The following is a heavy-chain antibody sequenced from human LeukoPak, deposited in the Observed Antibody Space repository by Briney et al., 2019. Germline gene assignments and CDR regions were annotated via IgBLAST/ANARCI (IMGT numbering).Heavy chain of an antibody. CDR1: GFTFSGSA. CDR2: IRSRTNTYAT. J-gene: IGHJ6*02. CDR3: TRGSQSDYYYGMDV. V-gene: IGHV3-73*01. Sequence: PGGSLRLSYAASGFTFSGSAMHWVRQASGKGLEWVGRIRSRTNTYATAYAASVKGRFTISRDDSKNTAYQQMNSLKTEDTAVYYCTRGSQSDYYYGMDVWGQGTTVTVSS.